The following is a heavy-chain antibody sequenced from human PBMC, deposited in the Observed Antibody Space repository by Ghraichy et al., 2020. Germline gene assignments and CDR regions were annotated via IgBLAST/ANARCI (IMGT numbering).Heavy chain of an antibody. D-gene: IGHD3-16*01. CDR3: ARGVSVKYYGMDV. V-gene: IGHV4-59*12. CDR2: TYYTGST. Sequence: SETLSLTCTVSGDSLSSDYWSWIRQPPGKGLECIGYTYYTGSTHYNPSLKSRITLSVDRSKNQFSLRLSSVTAADTGVYYCARGVSVKYYGMDVWGQGTTVAVSS. CDR1: GDSLSSDY. J-gene: IGHJ6*02.